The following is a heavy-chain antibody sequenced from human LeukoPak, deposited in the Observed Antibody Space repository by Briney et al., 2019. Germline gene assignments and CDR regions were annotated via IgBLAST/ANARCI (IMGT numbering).Heavy chain of an antibody. Sequence: GGSLRLSCAASGFTFNNYAMSWVRQAPGKGLEWVSAISGSDAGTYYADSVKGRFTISRDNSKTTLYLQMGSLRAEDMAVYYCARSSAMIVVGGAFDIWGQGTMVTVSS. CDR1: GFTFNNYA. V-gene: IGHV3-23*01. CDR3: ARSSAMIVVGGAFDI. CDR2: ISGSDAGT. J-gene: IGHJ3*02. D-gene: IGHD3-22*01.